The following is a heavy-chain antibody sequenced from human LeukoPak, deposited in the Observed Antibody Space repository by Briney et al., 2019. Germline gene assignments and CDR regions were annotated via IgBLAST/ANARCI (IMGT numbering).Heavy chain of an antibody. Sequence: GSLRLSCAASGFTFSSYAMSWVRQAPGKGLEWVSAISGSGGSTYYADSVKGRFTISRDNSKNTLYLQMNSLRAEDTAVYYCAKVWGYSEIREVYFDYWGQGTLVTVSS. CDR1: GFTFSSYA. J-gene: IGHJ4*02. V-gene: IGHV3-23*01. CDR2: ISGSGGST. D-gene: IGHD2-15*01. CDR3: AKVWGYSEIREVYFDY.